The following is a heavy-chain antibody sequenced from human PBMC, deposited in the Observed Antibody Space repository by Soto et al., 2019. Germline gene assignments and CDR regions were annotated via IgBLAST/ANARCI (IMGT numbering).Heavy chain of an antibody. Sequence: PSETLSLTCTVSGGSISSYYWSWIRQPPGKGLEWIGEINHSGSTNYNPSLKSRVTISVDTSKNQFSLKLSSVTAADTAVYYCARDGIVVVAAAYYYYYMDVWGKGTTDTVSS. J-gene: IGHJ6*03. CDR2: INHSGST. V-gene: IGHV4-59*12. CDR1: GGSISSYY. D-gene: IGHD2-15*01. CDR3: ARDGIVVVAAAYYYYYMDV.